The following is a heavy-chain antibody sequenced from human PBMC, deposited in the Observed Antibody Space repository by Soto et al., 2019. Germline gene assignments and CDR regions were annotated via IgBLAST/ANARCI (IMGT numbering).Heavy chain of an antibody. CDR3: ARDQYDILTGPNY. CDR2: ISYDGSNK. V-gene: IGHV3-30-3*01. D-gene: IGHD3-9*01. CDR1: GFTFSGYA. Sequence: QVQLVESGGGVVQPGRSLRLSCAASGFTFSGYAMHWVRQAPGKGLEWVAVISYDGSNKYYADSVKGRFTISRDNSKKTLYLQMIGLRPEDAAVYYCARDQYDILTGPNYWGQGTLVTVSS. J-gene: IGHJ4*02.